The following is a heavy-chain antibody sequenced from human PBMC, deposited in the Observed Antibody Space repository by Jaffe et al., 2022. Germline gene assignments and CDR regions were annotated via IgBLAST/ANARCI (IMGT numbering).Heavy chain of an antibody. CDR1: GFSLSNARMG. J-gene: IGHJ4*02. Sequence: QVTLKESGPVLVKPTETLTLTCTVSGFSLSNARMGVSWIRQPPGKALEWLAHIFSNDEKSYSTSLKSRLTISKDTSKSQVVLTMTNMDPVDTATYYCARIKYRPARKGGCSGGSCYFDYWGQGTLVTVSS. CDR2: IFSNDEK. CDR3: ARIKYRPARKGGCSGGSCYFDY. V-gene: IGHV2-26*01. D-gene: IGHD2-15*01.